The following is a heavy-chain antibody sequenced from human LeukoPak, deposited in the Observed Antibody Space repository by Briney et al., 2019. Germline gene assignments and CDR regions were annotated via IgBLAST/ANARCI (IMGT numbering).Heavy chain of an antibody. Sequence: SETLSLTCAVYGGSFSGYYWSWIRQPPGKGLEWIGYVYYSGSTNYNPSLKSRVTISVDTSKNQFSLKLSSVTAADTAVYYCARKGRTADRTLWAFDIWGQGTMVTVSS. CDR1: GGSFSGYY. CDR2: VYYSGST. J-gene: IGHJ3*02. CDR3: ARKGRTADRTLWAFDI. D-gene: IGHD2-21*01. V-gene: IGHV4-59*01.